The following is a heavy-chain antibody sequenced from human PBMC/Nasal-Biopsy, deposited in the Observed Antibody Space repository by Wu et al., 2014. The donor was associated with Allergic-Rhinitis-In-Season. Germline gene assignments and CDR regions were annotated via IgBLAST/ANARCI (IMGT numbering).Heavy chain of an antibody. CDR3: AASETRYWFDP. D-gene: IGHD3-16*02. CDR2: ISSSGST. Sequence: TLSLTCTVSGDSISGYFWSWIRQPPGKGLQFIGHISSSGSTNYDPSFKSRVTMSVDTPKNQFSLKLNSVTAADTAVYYCAASETRYWFDPWGQG. CDR1: GDSISGYF. V-gene: IGHV4-4*09. J-gene: IGHJ5*02.